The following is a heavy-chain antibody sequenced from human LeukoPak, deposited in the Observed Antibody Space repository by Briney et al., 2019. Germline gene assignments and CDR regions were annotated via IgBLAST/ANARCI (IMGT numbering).Heavy chain of an antibody. Sequence: SETLSLTCTVSGGSISSYYWSWIRQPPGKGLEWIGYIYYSGSTNYNPSLKSRVTISVDTSKNQFSLKLSSVTAADTAVYYCARDGDATVTTGSAYYYGMDTWGKGTTVTVSS. CDR3: ARDGDATVTTGSAYYYGMDT. D-gene: IGHD4-17*01. V-gene: IGHV4-59*01. J-gene: IGHJ6*04. CDR2: IYYSGST. CDR1: GGSISSYY.